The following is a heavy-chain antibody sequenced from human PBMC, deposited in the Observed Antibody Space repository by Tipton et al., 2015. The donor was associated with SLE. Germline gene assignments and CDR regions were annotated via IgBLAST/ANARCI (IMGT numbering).Heavy chain of an antibody. CDR2: IYHSGST. V-gene: IGHV4-38-2*01. J-gene: IGHJ5*02. CDR1: GYSISSGCY. Sequence: TLSLTCAVSGYSISSGCYWGWNRQPPGKGLEWIGSIYHSGSTYYNPSLKSRVTISVDTSKNQFSLKLSSVTAADTAVYYCARAFLDSFDPWGQGTLVTVSS. D-gene: IGHD3-3*02. CDR3: ARAFLDSFDP.